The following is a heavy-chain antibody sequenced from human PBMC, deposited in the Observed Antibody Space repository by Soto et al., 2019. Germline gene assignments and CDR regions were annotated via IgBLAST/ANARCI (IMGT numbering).Heavy chain of an antibody. J-gene: IGHJ4*02. CDR1: GFTFSSYG. V-gene: IGHV3-30*18. Sequence: GGSLRLSCAASGFTFSSYGMHWVRQAPGKGLEWVAVISYDGSNKYYADSVKGRFTISRDNSKNTLYLQMNSLRAEDTAVYYCAKPALQTEGRNDYSGYEPYYFDYWGQGTLVTVSS. CDR3: AKPALQTEGRNDYSGYEPYYFDY. D-gene: IGHD5-12*01. CDR2: ISYDGSNK.